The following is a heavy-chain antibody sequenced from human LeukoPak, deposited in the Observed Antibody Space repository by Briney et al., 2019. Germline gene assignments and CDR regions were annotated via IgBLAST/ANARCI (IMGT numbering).Heavy chain of an antibody. J-gene: IGHJ3*02. Sequence: GGSLRLSCVASGFTFSSYGMDWVRQAPGKGLEWVAAIWYDGSNKHYADSVKGRFTISRDNSKNTLYLQMNSLRAEDTAVYYCAREYYYDSSLAFDIWGQGTMVTVSS. CDR3: AREYYYDSSLAFDI. CDR1: GFTFSSYG. CDR2: IWYDGSNK. V-gene: IGHV3-33*01. D-gene: IGHD3-22*01.